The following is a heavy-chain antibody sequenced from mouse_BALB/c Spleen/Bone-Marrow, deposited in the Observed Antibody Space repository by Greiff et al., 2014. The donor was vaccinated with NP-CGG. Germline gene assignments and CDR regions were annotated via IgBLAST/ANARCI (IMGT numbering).Heavy chain of an antibody. CDR1: GYIFTNYW. V-gene: IGHV1S81*02. CDR2: INPTNGRS. CDR3: ARRGDYYGAMDY. D-gene: IGHD1-1*01. J-gene: IGHJ4*01. Sequence: QVQLQQPGAKLVKPGASVKLSCKASGYIFTNYWMHWVKQRPGQGLSWIGEINPTNGRSNYNEKFKSKATLTVDKSSSTAYMQLSSLTSEDSAVYYCARRGDYYGAMDYWGQGTSVTVSS.